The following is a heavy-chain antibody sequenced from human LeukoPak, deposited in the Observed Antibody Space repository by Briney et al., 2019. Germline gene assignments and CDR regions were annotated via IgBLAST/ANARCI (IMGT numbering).Heavy chain of an antibody. V-gene: IGHV4-34*01. CDR1: GGSFSGYY. D-gene: IGHD3-10*01. CDR2: INHSGST. J-gene: IGHJ4*02. CDR3: ARGRRGQGY. Sequence: SETLSLTCAVYGGSFSGYYWSWIRQPPGKGLEWIGEINHSGSTNYNPSLKSRVTISVDTSKNQFSLKLSSVTAADTAVYYCARGRRGQGYWGQGTLVTVSS.